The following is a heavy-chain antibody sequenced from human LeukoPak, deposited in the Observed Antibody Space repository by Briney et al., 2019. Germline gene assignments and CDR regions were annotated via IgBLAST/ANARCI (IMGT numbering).Heavy chain of an antibody. V-gene: IGHV7-4-1*02. Sequence: ASVKVSCKASGGTFSSYAISWVRQAPGQGLEWMGGINTNTGNPTYAQGFTGRFVFSLDTSVSTAYLQISSLKAEDTAVYYCARVRYYGSGRPTTYYFDYWGQGTLVTVSS. CDR2: INTNTGNP. CDR1: GGTFSSYA. D-gene: IGHD3-10*01. J-gene: IGHJ4*02. CDR3: ARVRYYGSGRPTTYYFDY.